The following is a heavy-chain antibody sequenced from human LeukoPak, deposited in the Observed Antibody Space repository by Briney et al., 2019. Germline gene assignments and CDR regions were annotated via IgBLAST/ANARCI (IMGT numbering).Heavy chain of an antibody. CDR3: ARGRGWYNY. D-gene: IGHD6-19*01. V-gene: IGHV4-34*01. CDR1: GGSFSGYY. Sequence: SETLSLTCAVYGGSFSGYYWSWIRQPPGKGLEWIEEINHSGSTNYKPSLKSRVTISVDTSKNQFSLKLSSVTAADTAVYYCARGRGWYNYWGQGTLVTVSS. J-gene: IGHJ4*02. CDR2: INHSGST.